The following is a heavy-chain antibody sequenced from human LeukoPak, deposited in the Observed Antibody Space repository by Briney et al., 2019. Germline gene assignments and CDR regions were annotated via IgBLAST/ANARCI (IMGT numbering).Heavy chain of an antibody. CDR3: AKDLSGTVTPFDY. D-gene: IGHD4-17*01. Sequence: SGGSLRLSCAASGFTFSSYGMYWVRQAPGKGLEWVAVISYDGSNKYYADSVKGRFTISRDNSKNTLYLQMNSLRAEDTAVYYCAKDLSGTVTPFDYWGQGTLVTVSS. J-gene: IGHJ4*02. CDR1: GFTFSSYG. V-gene: IGHV3-30*18. CDR2: ISYDGSNK.